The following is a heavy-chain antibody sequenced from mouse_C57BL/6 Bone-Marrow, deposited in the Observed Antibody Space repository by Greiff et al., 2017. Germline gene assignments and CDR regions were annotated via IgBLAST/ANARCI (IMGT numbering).Heavy chain of an antibody. J-gene: IGHJ1*03. CDR1: GYAFTNYL. V-gene: IGHV1-54*01. CDR2: INPGSGGT. Sequence: VQLQQSGAELVRPGTSVKVSCKASGYAFTNYLIEWVKQRPGQGLEWIGVINPGSGGTNYNEKFKGKATLTADKSSSTAYMQLSSLTSEDSAVYFCAREAARPLGFDVWGTGTTVTVSS. CDR3: AREAARPLGFDV.